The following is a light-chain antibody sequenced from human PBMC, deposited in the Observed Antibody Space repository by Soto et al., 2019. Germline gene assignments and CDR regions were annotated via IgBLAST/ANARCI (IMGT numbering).Light chain of an antibody. J-gene: IGKJ1*01. CDR2: DAS. V-gene: IGKV1-5*01. CDR1: QSISSW. CDR3: QQYNSYSWT. Sequence: DIQMTQSPSTLSASVGARVTITCRASQSISSWLAWYQQKPGKAPKLLIYDASSLESGVPSRFSGSGSGTEFTLTIRSLQPDDFATYYCQQYNSYSWTFGQGTKVDIK.